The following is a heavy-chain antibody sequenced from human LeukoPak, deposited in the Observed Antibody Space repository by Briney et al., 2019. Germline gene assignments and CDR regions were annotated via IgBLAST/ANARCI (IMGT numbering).Heavy chain of an antibody. CDR2: FYYTGIT. J-gene: IGHJ4*02. CDR1: GGSISSGGYY. V-gene: IGHV4-39*07. CDR3: ARGPVVVVAATHYFDS. D-gene: IGHD2-15*01. Sequence: SETLSLTCTVSGGSISSGGYYWGWIRQPPGKGLEWIGSFYYTGITYFNPSLKGRVTVSVDTSRKHFSLKLTSVTAADTAVYYCARGPVVVVAATHYFDSWGQGTLVTVSS.